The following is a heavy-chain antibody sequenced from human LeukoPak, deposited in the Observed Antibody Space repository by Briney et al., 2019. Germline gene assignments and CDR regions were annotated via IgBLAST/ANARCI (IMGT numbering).Heavy chain of an antibody. D-gene: IGHD3-10*01. CDR2: ISGSDGGT. Sequence: GGSLRLSCAASGFTFSSYAMSWVRQAAGKGLEWVSAISGSDGGTYYADSVKGRFTISRDNSKNTLYLQMNSLTAEDTAVYYCAKDMGYSVRGVIITSHLFDYWGQGTLVTVSS. CDR1: GFTFSSYA. V-gene: IGHV3-23*01. CDR3: AKDMGYSVRGVIITSHLFDY. J-gene: IGHJ4*02.